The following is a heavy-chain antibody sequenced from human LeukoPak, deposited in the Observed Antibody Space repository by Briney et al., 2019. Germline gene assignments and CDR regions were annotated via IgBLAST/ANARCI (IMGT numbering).Heavy chain of an antibody. Sequence: GRSLRLSCAASGFTFSSYSMNWVRQAPGKGLEWVSFISTSSSYIYYADSVKGRFTISRDNAKNSLYLQMNSLRAEDTAVYYCASQLGDASDIWGQGTMVTVSS. CDR2: ISTSSSYI. J-gene: IGHJ3*02. CDR1: GFTFSSYS. D-gene: IGHD6-13*01. CDR3: ASQLGDASDI. V-gene: IGHV3-21*01.